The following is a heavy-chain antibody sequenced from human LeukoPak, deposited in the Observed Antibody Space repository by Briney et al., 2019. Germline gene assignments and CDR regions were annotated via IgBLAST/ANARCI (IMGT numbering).Heavy chain of an antibody. Sequence: GGSLRLSCAASGFTFSSYAMSWVRQAPGKGLEWVAVTSYDGSNKYYADSVKGRFTISRDNSKNTLYLQMNSLRAEDTAVYYCARVRWYYFVYWGQGTLVTVSS. J-gene: IGHJ4*02. CDR1: GFTFSSYA. CDR2: TSYDGSNK. D-gene: IGHD2-15*01. V-gene: IGHV3-30-3*01. CDR3: ARVRWYYFVY.